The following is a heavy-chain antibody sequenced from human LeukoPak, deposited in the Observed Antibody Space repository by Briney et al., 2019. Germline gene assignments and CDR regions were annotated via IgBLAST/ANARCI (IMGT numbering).Heavy chain of an antibody. D-gene: IGHD3-10*01. J-gene: IGHJ4*02. Sequence: DSVKVSCKASGYTFTGYAIHWVRQTPGQGLEWMGWNNPEKRDTGYAHKFRGRVTMTSDTSISTAYMELSSLRSEDTAVYYCARDPVVRGVIITFPDYGGQGTLVTVSS. V-gene: IGHV1-2*02. CDR3: ARDPVVRGVIITFPDY. CDR1: GYTFTGYA. CDR2: NNPEKRDT.